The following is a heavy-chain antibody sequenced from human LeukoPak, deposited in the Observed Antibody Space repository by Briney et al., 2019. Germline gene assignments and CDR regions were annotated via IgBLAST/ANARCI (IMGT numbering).Heavy chain of an antibody. CDR2: IYYSGST. D-gene: IGHD6-13*01. V-gene: IGHV4-39*01. CDR3: ARHLAAAGLASDAFQV. J-gene: IGHJ3*01. CDR1: GGSISSSSYY. Sequence: PSETLSLTCTVSGGSISSSSYYWGWIRQPPGKGLEWIGSIYYSGSTYYNPSLKSRVTISVDTSKNQFSLKLSSVTAADTAVYYCARHLAAAGLASDAFQVWGQGTMVTVSS.